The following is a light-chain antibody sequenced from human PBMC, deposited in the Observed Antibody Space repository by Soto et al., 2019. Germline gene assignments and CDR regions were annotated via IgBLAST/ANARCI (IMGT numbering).Light chain of an antibody. Sequence: EIVMTQSPATLSVSPGERATLSCRASQSVSSNLGWYQQKPGQAPRLLIYGASTRATGIPARFSGSGSGTEFTLTIRSLQAEDVAVYYCQQYNNWRLITFGQGTRLEIK. V-gene: IGKV3-15*01. CDR2: GAS. CDR3: QQYNNWRLIT. J-gene: IGKJ5*01. CDR1: QSVSSN.